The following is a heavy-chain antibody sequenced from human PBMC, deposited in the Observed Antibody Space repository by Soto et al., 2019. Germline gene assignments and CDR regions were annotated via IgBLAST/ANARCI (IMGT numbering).Heavy chain of an antibody. J-gene: IGHJ4*02. CDR1: GASMSNYY. V-gene: IGHV4-59*01. Sequence: PSETLSLTCTASGASMSNYYGSWIRQPPGKGLEHIGYVYYTGNTNYNPSLKSRVTISVDTSNNQFSLKLTSVTTADTAIHYCARSGHTFGGVVWGRGSLVTVSS. CDR3: ARSGHTFGGVV. CDR2: VYYTGNT. D-gene: IGHD3-16*01.